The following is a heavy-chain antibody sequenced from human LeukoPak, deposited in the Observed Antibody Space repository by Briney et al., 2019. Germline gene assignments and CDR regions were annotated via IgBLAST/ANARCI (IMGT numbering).Heavy chain of an antibody. J-gene: IGHJ4*02. Sequence: SETLSLTCAVSGGSFSGYYWGWIRQPPGKGLEWIGSIYYSGSTYYNPSLKSRVTISVDTSTKQSSLKLSSVSAADTAVYYWARLGYGSGGSCSQGGDYWGQGTLVTVSS. CDR1: GGSFSGYY. V-gene: IGHV4-39*01. CDR3: ARLGYGSGGSCSQGGDY. CDR2: IYYSGST. D-gene: IGHD2-15*01.